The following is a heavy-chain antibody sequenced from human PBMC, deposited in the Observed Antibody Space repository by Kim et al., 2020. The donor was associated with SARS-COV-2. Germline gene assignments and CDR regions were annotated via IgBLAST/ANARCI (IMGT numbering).Heavy chain of an antibody. CDR3: ARQHSSGWPPNSFYFDY. CDR1: GGSISSSSYY. D-gene: IGHD6-19*01. CDR2: IYYSGST. Sequence: SETLSLTCTVSGGSISSSSYYWGWIRQPPGKGLEWIGSIYYSGSTYYNPSLKSRVTISVDTSKNQFSLKLSSVTAADTAVYYCARQHSSGWPPNSFYFDYWSQGTLVTVSS. J-gene: IGHJ4*02. V-gene: IGHV4-39*01.